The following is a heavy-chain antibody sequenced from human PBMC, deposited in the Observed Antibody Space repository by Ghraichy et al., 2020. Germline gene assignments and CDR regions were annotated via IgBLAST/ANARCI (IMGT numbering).Heavy chain of an antibody. CDR2: IAFDGSNK. CDR3: ANCVGSDPTGRFEN. Sequence: GGSLRLSCEGSGLTFSCCGMHWVRQAPGKGLEWVALIAFDGSNKFYIDSVKGRFSISRDNSKNTLYLQMNSLRVEDTAIYYCANCVGSDPTGRFENWGQGTRVTVSS. V-gene: IGHV3-30*02. CDR1: GLTFSCCG. J-gene: IGHJ4*02. D-gene: IGHD2-21*01.